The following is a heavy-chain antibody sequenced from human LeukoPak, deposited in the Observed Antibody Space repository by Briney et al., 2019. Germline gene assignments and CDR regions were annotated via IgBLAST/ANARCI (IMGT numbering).Heavy chain of an antibody. J-gene: IGHJ4*02. V-gene: IGHV3-74*01. CDR3: ARVWSYYYFDY. Sequence: PGGSLRLSCADFGFTFGSYWMHWVRQAPGKGLVWVSRINNDGSSTSYADSVKGRFTISRDDAKNTLYLQMNSLRAEDTAVYYCARVWSYYYFDYWGQGTLVTVSS. CDR1: GFTFGSYW. D-gene: IGHD2-8*02. CDR2: INNDGSST.